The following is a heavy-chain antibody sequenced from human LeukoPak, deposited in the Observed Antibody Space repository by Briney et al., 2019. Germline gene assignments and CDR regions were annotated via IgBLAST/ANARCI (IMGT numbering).Heavy chain of an antibody. Sequence: GGSLRLSRAASGFTFSSYAMSWVRQAPGKGLEWVSYISSSGSAIFYADSVKGRFTISRDNAKNSLYLQMNSLRAEDTAVYYCATSRASMDVWGQGTTVTVS. CDR2: ISSSGSAI. J-gene: IGHJ6*02. V-gene: IGHV3-48*03. CDR3: ATSRASMDV. D-gene: IGHD5-12*01. CDR1: GFTFSSYA.